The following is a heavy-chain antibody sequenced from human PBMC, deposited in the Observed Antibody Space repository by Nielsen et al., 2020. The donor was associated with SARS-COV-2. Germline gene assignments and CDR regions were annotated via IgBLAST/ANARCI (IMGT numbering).Heavy chain of an antibody. V-gene: IGHV3-48*03. CDR1: GFTFSSYE. D-gene: IGHD3-3*01. CDR3: ATYYDFWSEIYYYYGMDV. Sequence: SLKISCAASGFTFSSYEMNWVRQAPGKGLEWVSYISSSGSTIYYADSVKGRFTISRDNAKNSLYLQMNSLRAEDTAVYYCATYYDFWSEIYYYYGMDVWGQGTTVTVSS. J-gene: IGHJ6*02. CDR2: ISSSGSTI.